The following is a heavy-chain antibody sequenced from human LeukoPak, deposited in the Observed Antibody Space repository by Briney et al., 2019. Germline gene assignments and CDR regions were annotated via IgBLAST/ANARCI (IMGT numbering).Heavy chain of an antibody. Sequence: GGSLRLSCAASGFTFSSYWMSWVRQAPGKGLEWVANIKRDGSEKYYVDSVKGRFTISRDNAKNSLYLQMNSLRAEDTAVYYCAREAAVARYGMDVWGQGTTVTVSS. D-gene: IGHD6-19*01. CDR2: IKRDGSEK. CDR1: GFTFSSYW. J-gene: IGHJ6*02. CDR3: AREAAVARYGMDV. V-gene: IGHV3-7*04.